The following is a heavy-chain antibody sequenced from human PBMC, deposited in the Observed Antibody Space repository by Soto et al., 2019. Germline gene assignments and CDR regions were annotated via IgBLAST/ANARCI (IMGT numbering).Heavy chain of an antibody. CDR1: DGSISSGGYY. Sequence: SETLSLTCTVSDGSISSGGYYWSWIRQHPGKGLEWIGYIYYSGSTYYNPSLKSRVTISVDTSKNQFSLKLSSVTAAGTAVYYCARGVALWFPDAFDIWGQGTMVT. D-gene: IGHD3-10*01. CDR3: ARGVALWFPDAFDI. V-gene: IGHV4-31*03. J-gene: IGHJ3*02. CDR2: IYYSGST.